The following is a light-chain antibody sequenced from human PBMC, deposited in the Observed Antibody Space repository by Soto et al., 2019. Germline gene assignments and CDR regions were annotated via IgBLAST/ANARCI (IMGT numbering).Light chain of an antibody. CDR1: QDISSY. V-gene: IGKV1-9*01. Sequence: DIQLTQSPSFLSASVGDRVTVTCRSSQDISSYLAWYQQKPGKAPKVLIYGASTLQSGVQPRFSGSGSGTDFTLAIRSLQPEDSATYYCLQDINYPWTFGQGTKVDI. J-gene: IGKJ1*01. CDR3: LQDINYPWT. CDR2: GAS.